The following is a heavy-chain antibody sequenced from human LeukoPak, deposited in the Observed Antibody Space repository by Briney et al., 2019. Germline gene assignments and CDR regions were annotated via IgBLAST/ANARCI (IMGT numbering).Heavy chain of an antibody. Sequence: PSETLSLTCTVSGGSISSSGYYWGWIRQPPGKGLEWIGTIYYSGSTYYNPSLKSRVTISVDTSKNQFSLKLSSVTAADTAVYYCARTGIKGQWLVPFDHWGQGTLVTVSS. CDR2: IYYSGST. V-gene: IGHV4-39*01. D-gene: IGHD6-19*01. J-gene: IGHJ4*02. CDR3: ARTGIKGQWLVPFDH. CDR1: GGSISSSGYY.